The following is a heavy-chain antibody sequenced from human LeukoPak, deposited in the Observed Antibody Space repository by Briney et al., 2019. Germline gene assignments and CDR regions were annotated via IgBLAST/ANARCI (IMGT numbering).Heavy chain of an antibody. V-gene: IGHV3-23*01. J-gene: IGHJ4*02. Sequence: GGSLRLSCAASGFTFSSYGMSWVRQAPGKGLEWVSSISGIGGTTYYADSVKGRFTLSRDNSKNTLYLQMNSLRAEDTAVYYCAKGSRSLRFGEAGDYWGQGTLVTVSS. CDR3: AKGSRSLRFGEAGDY. CDR2: ISGIGGTT. CDR1: GFTFSSYG. D-gene: IGHD3-10*01.